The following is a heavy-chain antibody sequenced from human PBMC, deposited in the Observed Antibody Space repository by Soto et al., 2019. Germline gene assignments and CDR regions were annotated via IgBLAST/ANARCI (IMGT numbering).Heavy chain of an antibody. CDR2: IYYSGST. Sequence: ETLSLTCTVSGGSISSYYWSWIRQPPGKGLEWIGYIYYSGSTNYNPSLKSRVTISVDTSKNQFSLKLSSVTAADTAVYYCARDTFSSGYYTDAFDIWGQGTMVTVSS. V-gene: IGHV4-59*01. D-gene: IGHD3-22*01. CDR1: GGSISSYY. J-gene: IGHJ3*02. CDR3: ARDTFSSGYYTDAFDI.